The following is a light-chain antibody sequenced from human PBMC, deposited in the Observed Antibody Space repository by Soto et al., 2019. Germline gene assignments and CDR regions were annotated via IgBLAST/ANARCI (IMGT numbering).Light chain of an antibody. V-gene: IGKV3-15*01. CDR2: GAS. CDR1: QTISSN. Sequence: DIVMTQSPATLSVSPGERATLSCRASQTISSNFAWYQQKPGQTPRLLIYGASTRAAGIPARFSGSGSGTAFTITITSLQSEDFAVYYCHQYNHCPPFTFGPGTKVDIK. CDR3: HQYNHCPPFT. J-gene: IGKJ3*01.